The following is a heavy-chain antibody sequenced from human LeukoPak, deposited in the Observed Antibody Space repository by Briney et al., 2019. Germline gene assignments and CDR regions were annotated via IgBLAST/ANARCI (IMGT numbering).Heavy chain of an antibody. CDR3: ARFSGYDDTGHHYLDN. Sequence: SETLSCTSSGSGDAISPHDWSWIRHPPEKKLKWIGHIHYTGSTNYNPSLKSRVTISVDTSTNHFSLRLSSVTAADTAVYYCARFSGYDDTGHHYLDNWGQGALVAVSS. CDR2: IHYTGST. CDR1: GDAISPHD. J-gene: IGHJ4*02. V-gene: IGHV4-59*08. D-gene: IGHD3-22*01.